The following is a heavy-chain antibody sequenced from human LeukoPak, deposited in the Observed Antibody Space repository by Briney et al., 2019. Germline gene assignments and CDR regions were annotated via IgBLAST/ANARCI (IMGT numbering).Heavy chain of an antibody. CDR2: IYYSGST. J-gene: IGHJ4*02. V-gene: IGHV4-30-4*01. CDR3: ARDKRTTGLDY. Sequence: PLETLSLTCTVSGGSISSGDYYWSWIRQPPGKGLEWIGYIYYSGSTYYNPSLKSRVTISVDTSKNQFSLKLSSVTAADTAVYYCARDKRTTGLDYWGQGTLVTVSS. D-gene: IGHD2/OR15-2a*01. CDR1: GGSISSGDYY.